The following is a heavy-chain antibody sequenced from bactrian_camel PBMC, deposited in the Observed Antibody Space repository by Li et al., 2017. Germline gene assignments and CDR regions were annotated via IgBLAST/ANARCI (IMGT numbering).Heavy chain of an antibody. CDR1: GFTFSSYY. CDR2: IYSDRSVT. CDR3: ARGPRVRSGGYCYLESAPYNY. D-gene: IGHD1*01. J-gene: IGHJ4*01. Sequence: HVQLVESGGGLVQPGGSLRVSCAASGFTFSSYYMCWVRQAPGKGLEWVSSIYSDRSVTYYADSVKGRFSISRDNSKRTLYLQMNRLQPEDTAMYYCARGPRVRSGGYCYLESAPYNYWGQGTQVTVS. V-gene: IGHV3-2*01.